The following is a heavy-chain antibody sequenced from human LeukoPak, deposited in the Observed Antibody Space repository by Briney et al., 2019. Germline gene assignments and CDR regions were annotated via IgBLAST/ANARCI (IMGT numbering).Heavy chain of an antibody. Sequence: PGGSLRLSCAASGFTFSSYAMHWVRQGPGKGLEWVAVISYDGSNKYYADSVKGRFTSSRDNSKNTLYLQMNRLRAEDTAVYYCARDFGYGGPYYFDYWGQGTLVTVSS. CDR2: ISYDGSNK. CDR3: ARDFGYGGPYYFDY. CDR1: GFTFSSYA. V-gene: IGHV3-30-3*01. D-gene: IGHD4-23*01. J-gene: IGHJ4*02.